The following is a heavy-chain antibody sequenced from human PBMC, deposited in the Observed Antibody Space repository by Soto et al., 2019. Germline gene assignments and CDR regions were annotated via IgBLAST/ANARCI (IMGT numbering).Heavy chain of an antibody. CDR3: ARSYYYDSSGYYHNWFDP. CDR1: GGSISSYY. D-gene: IGHD3-22*01. Sequence: SETLSLTCTVYGGSISSYYWSWIRQPPGKGLEWIGYIYYSGSTNYNPSLKSRVTISVDTSKNQFSLKLSSVTAADTAVYYCARSYYYDSSGYYHNWFDPWGQGTLVTVS. J-gene: IGHJ5*02. CDR2: IYYSGST. V-gene: IGHV4-59*01.